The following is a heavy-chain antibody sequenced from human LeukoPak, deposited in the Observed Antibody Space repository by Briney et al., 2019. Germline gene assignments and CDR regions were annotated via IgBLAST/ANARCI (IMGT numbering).Heavy chain of an antibody. Sequence: PGRSPRLSCAASGFTFSSYGMHWVRQAPGKGLEWVAVIWYDGSNKYYADSVKGRFTISRDNSKNTLYLQMNSLRAEDTAVYYCARVSYCSGGSCYYYYGMDVWGQGTTVTVSS. D-gene: IGHD2-15*01. CDR3: ARVSYCSGGSCYYYYGMDV. J-gene: IGHJ6*02. CDR2: IWYDGSNK. V-gene: IGHV3-33*01. CDR1: GFTFSSYG.